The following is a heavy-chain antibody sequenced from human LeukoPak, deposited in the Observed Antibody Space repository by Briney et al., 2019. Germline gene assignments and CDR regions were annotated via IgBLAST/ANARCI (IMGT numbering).Heavy chain of an antibody. CDR1: GYTFTGYY. CDR3: ARGGYSYDIYYYDYMDV. V-gene: IGHV1-2*02. D-gene: IGHD5-18*01. Sequence: ASVKVSCKASGYTFTGYYMHWVRQAPGQGLEWMGWINPNSGGTNYAQKFQGRVTMTRDTSISTAYMELSRLRSDDTAVYYCARGGYSYDIYYYDYMDVWGKGTTVTVSS. CDR2: INPNSGGT. J-gene: IGHJ6*03.